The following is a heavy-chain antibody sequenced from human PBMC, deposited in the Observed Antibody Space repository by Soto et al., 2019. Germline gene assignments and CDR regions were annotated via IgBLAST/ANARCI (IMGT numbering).Heavy chain of an antibody. D-gene: IGHD2-2*01. J-gene: IGHJ3*02. CDR1: GFTFSDYY. CDR2: ISSSGSTI. CDR3: ARRIVVVPAAMPLVGDAFDI. V-gene: IGHV3-11*01. Sequence: GGSLRLSCAASGFTFSDYYMSWIRQAPGKGLEWVSYISSSGSTIYYADSVKGRFTISRDNAKNSLYLQMNSLRAEDTAVYYCARRIVVVPAAMPLVGDAFDIWGQGTMVTVSS.